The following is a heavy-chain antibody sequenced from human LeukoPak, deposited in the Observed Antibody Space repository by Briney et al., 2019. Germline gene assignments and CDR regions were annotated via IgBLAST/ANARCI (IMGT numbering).Heavy chain of an antibody. V-gene: IGHV1-18*01. J-gene: IGHJ3*02. D-gene: IGHD3-10*01. CDR1: GYTFTSYG. CDR2: ISAYNGNT. CDR3: ARGSFLVVMELLPHAFDI. Sequence: GASVKVSCKASGYTFTSYGISWVRQSPGQGLESMGWISAYNGNTNYAQKLQGRVTMTTDTSTSTAYMELRSLRSDDTAVYYCARGSFLVVMELLPHAFDIWGQGTMVTVSS.